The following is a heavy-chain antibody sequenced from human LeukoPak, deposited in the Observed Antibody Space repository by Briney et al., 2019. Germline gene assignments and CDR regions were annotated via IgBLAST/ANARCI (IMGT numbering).Heavy chain of an antibody. J-gene: IGHJ5*02. CDR2: ISSSGSTI. D-gene: IGHD1-26*01. V-gene: IGHV3-11*01. CDR1: GFTFSDYY. CDR3: ATGGIVAAKSFDP. Sequence: GGSLRLSCAASGFTFSDYYMSWIRQAPGKGLEWVSYISSSGSTIYYADSVRGRFTISRDNAKNSLYLQMKSLRAGDTAVYYGATGGIVAAKSFDPWGQGTLVTGSS.